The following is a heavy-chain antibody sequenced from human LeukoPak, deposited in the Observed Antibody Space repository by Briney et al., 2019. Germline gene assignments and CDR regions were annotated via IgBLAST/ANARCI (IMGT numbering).Heavy chain of an antibody. CDR2: IYYSGST. V-gene: IGHV4-59*01. J-gene: IGHJ5*02. D-gene: IGHD2/OR15-2a*01. CDR3: ARVSTYGEWCDP. CDR1: GGSISSYY. Sequence: SETLSLTCTVSGGSISSYYWSWIRQPPGKGLEWIGYIYYSGSTNYNPSLKSRVTISVDTSKNQFSLKLSSVTAADTAVYYCARVSTYGEWCDPWGQGTLVTVSS.